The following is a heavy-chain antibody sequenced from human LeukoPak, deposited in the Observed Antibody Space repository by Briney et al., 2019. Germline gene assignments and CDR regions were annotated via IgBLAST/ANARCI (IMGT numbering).Heavy chain of an antibody. Sequence: GGSLRLSCAASGFTFSSYAMSWVRQAPGKGLEWVSAISGSGGSTYYADSVKGRFTISRDNSKNTLYLQMNSLRAEDTAVYYCAKATGYDDFWSGYCLFDYWGQGTLVTVSS. CDR1: GFTFSSYA. J-gene: IGHJ4*02. D-gene: IGHD3-3*01. CDR3: AKATGYDDFWSGYCLFDY. V-gene: IGHV3-23*01. CDR2: ISGSGGST.